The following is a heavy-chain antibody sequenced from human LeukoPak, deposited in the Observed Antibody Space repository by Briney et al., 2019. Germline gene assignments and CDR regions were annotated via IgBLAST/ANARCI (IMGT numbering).Heavy chain of an antibody. CDR3: ARWGGGYDILTGYYYYYYMDV. D-gene: IGHD3-9*01. V-gene: IGHV1-2*02. CDR1: GYTFTGYY. Sequence: GASVKVSCKASGYTFTGYYMHWVRQAPGQGLEWMGWINPNSGGTNYAQKFQGRVTMTRDTSISTAYMELSRLRSDDTAVYYCARWGGGYDILTGYYYYYYMDVWGKGTTVTVSS. CDR2: INPNSGGT. J-gene: IGHJ6*03.